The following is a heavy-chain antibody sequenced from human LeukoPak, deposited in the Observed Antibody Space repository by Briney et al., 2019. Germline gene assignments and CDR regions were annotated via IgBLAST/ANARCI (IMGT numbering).Heavy chain of an antibody. CDR2: INHSGST. Sequence: PSETLSPTCAVYGGSFSGYYWSWIRQPPGKGLEWIGEINHSGSTNYNPSLKSRVTISVDTSKNQFSLKLSSVTAADTAVYYCARGRDYYDSSGYYPPYYFDYWGQGTLVTVSS. J-gene: IGHJ4*02. CDR1: GGSFSGYY. CDR3: ARGRDYYDSSGYYPPYYFDY. V-gene: IGHV4-34*01. D-gene: IGHD3-22*01.